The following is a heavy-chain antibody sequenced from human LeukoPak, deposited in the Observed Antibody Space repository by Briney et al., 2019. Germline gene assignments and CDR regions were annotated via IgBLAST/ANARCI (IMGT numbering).Heavy chain of an antibody. CDR1: GFTFSSYG. CDR3: AKVPFGIAVAGEQYYLDY. Sequence: PGGSLRLSCAASGFTFSSYGMHWVRQAPGKGLEWVAVIWYDGSNKYYADSVKGRFTISRDNSKNTLYLQMNSLRAEDTAVYYCAKVPFGIAVAGEQYYLDYWGQGTLVTVSS. D-gene: IGHD6-19*01. V-gene: IGHV3-30*02. J-gene: IGHJ4*02. CDR2: IWYDGSNK.